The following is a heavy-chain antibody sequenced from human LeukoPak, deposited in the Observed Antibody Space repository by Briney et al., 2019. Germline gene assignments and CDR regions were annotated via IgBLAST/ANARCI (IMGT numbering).Heavy chain of an antibody. J-gene: IGHJ4*02. D-gene: IGHD3-10*01. Sequence: SETLSLTCTVSSVSISGHFWSWIRQPPGKGLEWIGNIYYSGSTNYNPPLKSRVTMSVDTSKNQFSLKLSSVTAADTAVYYCARVTAGSYYFDYWGQGTLVTVSS. CDR3: ARVTAGSYYFDY. CDR1: SVSISGHF. CDR2: IYYSGST. V-gene: IGHV4-59*11.